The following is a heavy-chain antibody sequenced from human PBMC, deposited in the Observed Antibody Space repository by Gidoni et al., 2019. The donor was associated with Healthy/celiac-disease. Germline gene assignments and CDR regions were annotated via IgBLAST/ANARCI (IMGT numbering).Heavy chain of an antibody. CDR3: ALLWFGELTQDAFDI. V-gene: IGHV3-30*04. D-gene: IGHD3-10*01. CDR2: ISYDGSNK. Sequence: QVQLVASGGGVVQPGRSLRLSCAASGFTFRRYAMHWVRQAPGKGLEWVAVISYDGSNKYYADSVKGRFTISRDNSKNTLYLQMNSLRAEDTAVYYCALLWFGELTQDAFDIWGQGTMVTVSS. J-gene: IGHJ3*02. CDR1: GFTFRRYA.